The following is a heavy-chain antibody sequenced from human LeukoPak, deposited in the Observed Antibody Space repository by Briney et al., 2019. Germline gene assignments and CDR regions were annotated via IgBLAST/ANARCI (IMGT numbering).Heavy chain of an antibody. J-gene: IGHJ6*03. Sequence: SETLSLTCTVSGVSISSYYWSWIRQPPGKGLEWIGYIYYSGSTNYNPSLKSRVTISVDTSKNQFSLKLSSVTAADTAVYYCARDTGCMDVWGKGTTVTISS. CDR2: IYYSGST. V-gene: IGHV4-59*01. CDR1: GVSISSYY. CDR3: ARDTGCMDV.